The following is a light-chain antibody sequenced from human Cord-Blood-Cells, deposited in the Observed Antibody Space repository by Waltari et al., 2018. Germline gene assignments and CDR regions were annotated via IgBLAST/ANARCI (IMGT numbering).Light chain of an antibody. CDR1: QSVLYSSNNKNY. Sequence: DIVMTQSPDSLAVSLGHRATINCKSSQSVLYSSNNKNYLAWYQKKPGQPPKLLIYWASTRESGVPDRFSGSGSGTDFTLTISSLQAEDVAVYYCQQYYSTHTFGQGTKLEIK. V-gene: IGKV4-1*01. CDR3: QQYYSTHT. J-gene: IGKJ2*01. CDR2: WAS.